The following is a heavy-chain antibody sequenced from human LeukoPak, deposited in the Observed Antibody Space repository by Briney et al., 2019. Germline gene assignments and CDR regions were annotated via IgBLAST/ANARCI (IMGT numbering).Heavy chain of an antibody. CDR2: MNPNSGNT. CDR1: GYTFTSYD. Sequence: ASVKVSCKASGYTFTSYDINWVRQATGQGLEWMGWMNPNSGNTGYAQKFQGRVTMTRNTSISTAYMELSSPRSEDTAVYYCARVWWELPGPFDYWGQGTLVTVSS. V-gene: IGHV1-8*01. D-gene: IGHD1-26*01. J-gene: IGHJ4*02. CDR3: ARVWWELPGPFDY.